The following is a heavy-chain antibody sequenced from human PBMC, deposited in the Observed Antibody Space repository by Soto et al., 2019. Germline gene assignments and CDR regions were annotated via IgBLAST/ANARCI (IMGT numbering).Heavy chain of an antibody. CDR2: IYWDDDK. CDR1: GFSLTTIGVG. CDR3: AHRGSVYGNWDHGYFDY. J-gene: IGHJ4*02. Sequence: QITLKESGPTRVKPTQTLSLTCTFSGFSLTTIGVGVAWIRKTPGKALEWLAVIYWDDDKRYSPSLMSRLTIPQDTYKNEVVITMANMDPVDTGTYFCAHRGSVYGNWDHGYFDYWGQGTLVTFSS. V-gene: IGHV2-5*02. D-gene: IGHD7-27*01.